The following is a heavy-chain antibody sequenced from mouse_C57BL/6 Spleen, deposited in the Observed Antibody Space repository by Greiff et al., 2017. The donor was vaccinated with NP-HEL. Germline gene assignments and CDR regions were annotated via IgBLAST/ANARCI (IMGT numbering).Heavy chain of an antibody. CDR2: INPNNGGT. V-gene: IGHV1-22*01. Sequence: EVQLQQSGPELVKPGASVKMSCKASGYTFTDYNMHWVKQSHGKSLEWIGYINPNNGGTSYNQKFKGKATLTVNKSSSTAYMELRSLTSEDSAVYYCARRENGNYYFDYWGQGTTLTVSS. CDR3: ARRENGNYYFDY. D-gene: IGHD2-1*01. CDR1: GYTFTDYN. J-gene: IGHJ2*01.